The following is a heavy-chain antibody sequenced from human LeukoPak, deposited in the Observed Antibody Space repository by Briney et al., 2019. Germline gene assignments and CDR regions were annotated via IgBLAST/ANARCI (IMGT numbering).Heavy chain of an antibody. J-gene: IGHJ4*02. CDR3: AASGSYYHRLLDY. CDR2: IVVGSGNT. D-gene: IGHD1-26*01. CDR1: GFTFTSSA. V-gene: IGHV1-58*02. Sequence: ASVKVSCKXSGFTFTSSAMQWVRQARGQRLERIGWIVVGSGNTNYSQKFQERVTITRDMSTSTAYMELSSLRSEDTAVYYCAASGSYYHRLLDYWGQGTLVTVSS.